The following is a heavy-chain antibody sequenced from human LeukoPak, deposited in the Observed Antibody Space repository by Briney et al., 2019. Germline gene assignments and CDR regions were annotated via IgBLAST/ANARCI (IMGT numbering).Heavy chain of an antibody. CDR2: IYHTGTT. V-gene: IGHV4-39*07. Sequence: SETLSLTCTVSGGSISSSSYYWGWIRQPPGKGLEWIGHIYHTGTTLYSPHLNNRLTTSVDSSKNQFSLTLNSVTAADTAVYYCASVSVWELATHTGGSFDYWGRGILVTVSS. CDR1: GGSISSSSYY. J-gene: IGHJ4*02. CDR3: ASVSVWELATHTGGSFDY. D-gene: IGHD1-26*01.